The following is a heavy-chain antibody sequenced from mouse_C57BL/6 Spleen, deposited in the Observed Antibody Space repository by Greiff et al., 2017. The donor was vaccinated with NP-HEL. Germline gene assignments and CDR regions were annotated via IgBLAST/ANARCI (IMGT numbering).Heavy chain of an antibody. V-gene: IGHV1-55*01. CDR1: GYTFTSYW. Sequence: QVQLQQPGAELVKPGASVKMSCKASGYTFTSYWLTWVKQRPGQGLEWIGDIYPGSGSTNYNEKFKRKATLTVDTSSSTAYMQLSSLTSADSAVYYCARSTYYDGSSYQGYAMDYWGQGTSVTVAS. CDR3: ARSTYYDGSSYQGYAMDY. CDR2: IYPGSGST. J-gene: IGHJ4*01. D-gene: IGHD1-1*01.